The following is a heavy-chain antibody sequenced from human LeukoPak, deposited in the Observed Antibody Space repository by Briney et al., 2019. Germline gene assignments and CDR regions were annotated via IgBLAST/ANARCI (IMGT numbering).Heavy chain of an antibody. Sequence: GGSLRLSCAASGFTFSSYGIHWVRQAPGKGLEWVALISYDGSNKYYADSVKGRFTISRDNSKNTLYLQMNSLRAEDTAVYYCANENYYGSGSYPDYWGQGTLVTVSS. CDR1: GFTFSSYG. CDR3: ANENYYGSGSYPDY. CDR2: ISYDGSNK. V-gene: IGHV3-30*18. J-gene: IGHJ4*02. D-gene: IGHD3-10*01.